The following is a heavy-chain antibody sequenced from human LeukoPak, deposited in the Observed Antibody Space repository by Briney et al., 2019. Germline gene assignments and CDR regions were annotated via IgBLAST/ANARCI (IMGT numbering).Heavy chain of an antibody. D-gene: IGHD2-15*01. CDR1: GGSISSSSYY. CDR3: ADLDPHYYCSGGSCRNWFDP. V-gene: IGHV4-39*07. Sequence: SETLSLTCTVSGGSISSSSYYWGWIRQPPGKGLEWIGSIHYSGSTYYNPSLKSRVTISVDTSKNQFSLKLSSVTAADTAVYYCADLDPHYYCSGGSCRNWFDPWGQGTLVTVSS. CDR2: IHYSGST. J-gene: IGHJ5*02.